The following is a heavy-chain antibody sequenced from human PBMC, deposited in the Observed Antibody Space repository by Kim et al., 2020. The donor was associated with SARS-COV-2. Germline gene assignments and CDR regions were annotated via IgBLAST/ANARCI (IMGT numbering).Heavy chain of an antibody. D-gene: IGHD2-2*01. CDR1: GFTFSSYA. Sequence: GGSLRLSCAASGFTFSSYAMHWVRQAPGKGLEWVAVISYDGSNKYYADSVKGRFTISRDNSKNTLYLQMNSLRAEDTAVYYCARDWVVVVPIGALDAFDIWGQGTMVTVSS. CDR2: ISYDGSNK. J-gene: IGHJ3*02. CDR3: ARDWVVVVPIGALDAFDI. V-gene: IGHV3-30*04.